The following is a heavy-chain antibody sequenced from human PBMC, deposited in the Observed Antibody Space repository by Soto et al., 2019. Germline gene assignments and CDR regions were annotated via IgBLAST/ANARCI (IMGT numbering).Heavy chain of an antibody. Sequence: QVQLVQSGTEVKKPGSSVKVSCKASGGTFRNYPINWVRQAPGQGLEWMGSIFPLTDIPDYAQNFQARLTISADNSTSTAYMELNSLTSDDTAMYFCARGPLVVLNYFESWGQGTLVTVSS. CDR1: GGTFRNYP. J-gene: IGHJ4*02. V-gene: IGHV1-69*02. CDR3: ARGPLVVLNYFES. CDR2: IFPLTDIP.